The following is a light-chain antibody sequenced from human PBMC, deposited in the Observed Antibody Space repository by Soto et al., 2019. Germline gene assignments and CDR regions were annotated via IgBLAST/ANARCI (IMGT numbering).Light chain of an antibody. V-gene: IGLV3-21*04. CDR3: QLWNSSSDQGV. J-gene: IGLJ3*02. CDR1: NIGINA. Sequence: SSELTQPPSVSVAPEKTATITCGGDNIGINAVHWYQQKPGPAPLLVVYYDSDRPSGIPGRFSGSTSGNTATLTIRRVEAGDDADYYCQLWNSSSDQGVFGGGTKLTVL. CDR2: YDS.